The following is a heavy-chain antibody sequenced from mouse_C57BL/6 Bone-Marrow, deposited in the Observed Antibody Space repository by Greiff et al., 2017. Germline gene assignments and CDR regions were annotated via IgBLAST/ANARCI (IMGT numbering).Heavy chain of an antibody. CDR2: IDPETGGT. CDR1: GYTFTDYE. J-gene: IGHJ2*01. CDR3: TSPDF. Sequence: VQLKQSGAELVRPGASVTLSCTASGYTFTDYEMHWVKQTPVHGLEWIGAIDPETGGTAYNQKFKGKAILTADKSSSTAYIELRSLTSEDSAVYYCTSPDFWGQGTTLTVSS. V-gene: IGHV1-15*01.